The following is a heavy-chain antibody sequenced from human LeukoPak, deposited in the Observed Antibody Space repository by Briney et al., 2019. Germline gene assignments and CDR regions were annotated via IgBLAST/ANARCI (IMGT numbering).Heavy chain of an antibody. J-gene: IGHJ6*03. CDR1: GFTFDSYA. D-gene: IGHD6-13*01. V-gene: IGHV3-23*01. CDR3: ARLDSSSLFYYYMDV. CDR2: ITDTAAGST. Sequence: GRSLRLSCAASGFTFDSYAMSWVRQAPGKGLEWVSTITDTAAGSTYYADSVKGRFTISRDNSKNTLFLQMNSLRAEDTAVYYCARLDSSSLFYYYMDVWGKGTTVTVSS.